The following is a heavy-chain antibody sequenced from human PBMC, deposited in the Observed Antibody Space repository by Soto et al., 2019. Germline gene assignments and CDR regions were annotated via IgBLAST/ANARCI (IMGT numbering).Heavy chain of an antibody. J-gene: IGHJ5*02. D-gene: IGHD2-2*01. CDR2: FDPEDGET. CDR3: TKLRTSSWYVLFDP. CDR1: GDTLTEVS. V-gene: IGHV1-24*01. Sequence: ASVKVSCKVSGDTLTEVSIHWVRQAPGEGLEWMGGFDPEDGETIYAQKFQGRVTMTEDTSTDTAYMELSSLRSDDTAVYYCTKLRTSSWYVLFDPWGQGTLVTVSS.